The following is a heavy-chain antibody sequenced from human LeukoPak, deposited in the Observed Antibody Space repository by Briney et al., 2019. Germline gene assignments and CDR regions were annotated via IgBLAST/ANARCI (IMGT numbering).Heavy chain of an antibody. CDR3: ARGRASAFDV. CDR1: GDTVSTSAVA. CDR2: TYYTSKWNT. D-gene: IGHD6-25*01. Sequence: SQTLSLTCALSGDTVSTSAVAWNRVRQPPSRGLEWLGRTYYTSKWNTAYAVSVKGRIVVNPDTSKNQFSLPLNSVTSEDTAVYYCARGRASAFDVWGQGTMVTVPS. J-gene: IGHJ3*01. V-gene: IGHV6-1*01.